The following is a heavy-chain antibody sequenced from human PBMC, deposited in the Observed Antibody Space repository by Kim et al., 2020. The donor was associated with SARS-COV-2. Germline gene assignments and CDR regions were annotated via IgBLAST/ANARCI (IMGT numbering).Heavy chain of an antibody. CDR3: AKGIMGASSSDY. Sequence: GGSLRLSCAASGFTFSNYAMIWVRQAPGMGLEWVSVITANGGVTYYADSVKGRFTISRDNSKDTLYLQLNSLRADDTAVYYCAKGIMGASSSDYWGQGTLVTVSS. V-gene: IGHV3-23*01. CDR2: ITANGGVT. CDR1: GFTFSNYA. J-gene: IGHJ4*02. D-gene: IGHD1-26*01.